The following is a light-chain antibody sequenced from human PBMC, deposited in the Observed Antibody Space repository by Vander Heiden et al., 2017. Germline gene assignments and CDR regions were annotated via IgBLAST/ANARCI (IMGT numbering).Light chain of an antibody. CDR2: AAS. CDR1: QGISSY. V-gene: IGKV1-8*01. CDR3: QQYDSYPLT. J-gene: IGKJ4*01. Sequence: AIRMTQSPSSFSASTGDRVTITCRPSQGISSYFAWYQQKPGKAPKLLIYAASTLQSGVPSRFSGSGSGTDFTLTISCLQSEDFATYYCQQYDSYPLTFGAGTKVEIK.